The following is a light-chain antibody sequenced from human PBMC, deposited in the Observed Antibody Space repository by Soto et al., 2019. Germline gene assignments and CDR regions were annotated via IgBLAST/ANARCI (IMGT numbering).Light chain of an antibody. CDR1: QALNNY. J-gene: IGKJ3*01. CDR2: AAS. Sequence: DIQMTQSPSSLSASVGDRVTITCRASQALNNYLAWYQQKPGQLPRLLIQAASTLQSGVPSRFSGTKSGTELTLTLSSLQPEDVATDYCHKYNSAPFTFGPGTKVAIK. V-gene: IGKV1-27*01. CDR3: HKYNSAPFT.